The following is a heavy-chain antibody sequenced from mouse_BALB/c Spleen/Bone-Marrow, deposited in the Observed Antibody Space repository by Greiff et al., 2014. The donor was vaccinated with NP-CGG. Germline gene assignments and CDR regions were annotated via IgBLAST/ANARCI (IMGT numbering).Heavy chain of an antibody. CDR2: INPSTGYT. CDR1: GYTFTSYW. Sequence: QVQLKESGAELAKPGASVKMSCKASGYTFTSYWMHWVKQRPGQGLEWIGYINPSTGYTEYSQKFKDKATLTADKSSSTAHMQLSSLTSEDSAVYYCVRSTGAMDYWGQGTSVTVSS. CDR3: VRSTGAMDY. J-gene: IGHJ4*01. V-gene: IGHV1-7*01. D-gene: IGHD3-2*01.